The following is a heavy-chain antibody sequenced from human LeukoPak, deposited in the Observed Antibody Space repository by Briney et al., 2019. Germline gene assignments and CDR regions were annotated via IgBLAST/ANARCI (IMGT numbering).Heavy chain of an antibody. CDR3: SRPFYSSSWYYFDL. D-gene: IGHD6-13*01. CDR1: GYTFSDFG. Sequence: ASVKVSCKASGYTFSDFGITWVRQAPRQGPEWMGWIKIGEGTTHSAQKFQDRVSMTRDRSSNTAFLELRSLRSDDTAVYFCSRPFYSSSWYYFDLWGQGTLVTVSS. CDR2: IKIGEGTT. V-gene: IGHV1-18*01. J-gene: IGHJ4*02.